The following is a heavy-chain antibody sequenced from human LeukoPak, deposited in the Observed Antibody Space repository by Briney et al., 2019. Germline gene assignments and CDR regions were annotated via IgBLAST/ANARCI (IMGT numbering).Heavy chain of an antibody. CDR2: VYYSGST. CDR1: RDSVSNDKFF. D-gene: IGHD2-15*01. CDR3: ARLGWWDS. Sequence: ASETLSLTCTVSRDSVSNDKFFWGWIRQPPGEGLEWIGSVYYSGSTYYNPSLNSRVTISVDTSKNQFSLKLSSVTAADTAVYYCARLGWWDSWGQGTLVTVSS. J-gene: IGHJ4*02. V-gene: IGHV4-39*01.